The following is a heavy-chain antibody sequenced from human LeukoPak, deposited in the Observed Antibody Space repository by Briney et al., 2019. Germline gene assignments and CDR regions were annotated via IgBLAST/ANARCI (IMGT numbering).Heavy chain of an antibody. CDR1: GYTFTNYS. CDR3: ARRSLGGSLPDFDS. J-gene: IGHJ4*02. D-gene: IGHD6-13*01. Sequence: GGPLKISCEGSGYTFTNYSIGWVRQMPGKGLGWMGIIFPGDSDTRYSPSFQGLVTISADKFSSADYLQWSSLKGTGTAMYYCARRSLGGSLPDFDSWGQGTVVTVSS. CDR2: IFPGDSDT. V-gene: IGHV5-51*01.